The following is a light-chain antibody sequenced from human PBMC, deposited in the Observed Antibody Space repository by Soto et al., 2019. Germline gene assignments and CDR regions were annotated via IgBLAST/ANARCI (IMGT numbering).Light chain of an antibody. V-gene: IGLV1-47*01. CDR2: RSN. CDR3: AAWDASLSGYV. CDR1: SSNIGSNY. Sequence: QSVLTQPPSASGTPGQRVTISCSGSSSNIGSNYVYWYQQLPETAPKLLIFRSNQRPSGVPDRFSGSKSGTSASLAISGLRSEDEADYYCAAWDASLSGYVFGTGTKVTVL. J-gene: IGLJ1*01.